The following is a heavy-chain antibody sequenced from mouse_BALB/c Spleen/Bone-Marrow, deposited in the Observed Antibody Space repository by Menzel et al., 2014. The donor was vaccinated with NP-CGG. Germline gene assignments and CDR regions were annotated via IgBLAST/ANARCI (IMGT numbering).Heavy chain of an antibody. V-gene: IGHV5-12*02. CDR2: ISNGGGST. J-gene: IGHJ3*01. CDR3: ARPLYDGYYVAY. CDR1: GSTFSDYY. D-gene: IGHD2-3*01. Sequence: DVQLVESGGGLVQPGGSLKLSCATSGSTFSDYYMYWVRQTPEKRLEWVAYISNGGGSTYYPDTVKGRFTISRDNAKNTLYLQMSRLKSEDTAMYYCARPLYDGYYVAYWGQGTLVTVSA.